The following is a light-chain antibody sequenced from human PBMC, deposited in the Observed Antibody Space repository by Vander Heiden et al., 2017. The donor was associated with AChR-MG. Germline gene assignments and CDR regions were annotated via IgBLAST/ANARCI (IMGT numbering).Light chain of an antibody. V-gene: IGLV1-47*01. J-gene: IGLJ3*02. CDR2: WNN. CDR3: AVWDDSLSAWV. Sequence: QSVLTQPPSASGPPGQGGAISCCGSSSNIGTNYVYGYQQHPGTPPKLMIYWNNQRPSGVPDRFSGAKSGTTASRATRGVGAEDEADYYCAVWDDSLSAWVFGGGTKLTVL. CDR1: SSNIGTNY.